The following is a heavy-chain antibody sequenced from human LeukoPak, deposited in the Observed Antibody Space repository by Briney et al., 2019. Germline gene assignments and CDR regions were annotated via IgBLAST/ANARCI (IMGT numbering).Heavy chain of an antibody. Sequence: GGSLRLSCAASGFTFSSYRMNWVRQAPGKGLEWVSSISSSSSYIYYADSVKGRFTISRDNAKNSLYLQMNSLRAENTAVYYCARVGCSGGSCYHDAFDIWGQGTMVTVSS. CDR2: ISSSSSYI. CDR1: GFTFSSYR. D-gene: IGHD2-15*01. J-gene: IGHJ3*02. V-gene: IGHV3-21*01. CDR3: ARVGCSGGSCYHDAFDI.